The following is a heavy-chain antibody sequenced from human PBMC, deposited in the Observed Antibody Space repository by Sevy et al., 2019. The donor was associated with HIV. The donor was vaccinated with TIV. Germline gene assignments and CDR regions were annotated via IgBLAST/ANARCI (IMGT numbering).Heavy chain of an antibody. V-gene: IGHV1-2*02. D-gene: IGHD2-8*01. CDR2: INPNSGGT. CDR3: ARECCTNGVCYTRGMDV. CDR1: GYTFTGYY. J-gene: IGHJ6*02. Sequence: ASVTVSCKASGYTFTGYYMHCVRQAPGQGIEWIGWINPNSGGTKYAQRFQGRVTMTRDTSISTAYRELSRLRSDDTAVYYCARECCTNGVCYTRGMDVWGQGTTVTVFS.